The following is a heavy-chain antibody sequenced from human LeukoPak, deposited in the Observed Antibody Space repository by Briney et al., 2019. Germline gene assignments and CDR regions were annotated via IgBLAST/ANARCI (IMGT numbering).Heavy chain of an antibody. D-gene: IGHD6-6*01. J-gene: IGHJ6*03. CDR1: GYTFTGYY. V-gene: IGHV1-2*02. CDR2: INPNSGGT. Sequence: ASVKVSCKASGYTFTGYYMHWVRQAPGQGLEWMGWINPNSGGTNYAQKFQGRVTMTRDTSISTAYMELSRLRSDDTAVYYCAREILGQLVNYYYYMDVWGKGTTVTVSS. CDR3: AREILGQLVNYYYYMDV.